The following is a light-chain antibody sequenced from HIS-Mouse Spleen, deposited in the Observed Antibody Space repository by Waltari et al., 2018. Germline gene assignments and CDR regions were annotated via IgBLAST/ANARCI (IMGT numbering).Light chain of an antibody. J-gene: IGLJ1*01. CDR1: RRYAGGYNL. Sequence: QSALTQPAPVSVSPGQSIPISRTGTRRYAGGYNLVPWYQQPQVKAPKLTIYDVSTRPSGVSNRFSGSKSGNTASLTISGLQAEDEADYYCSSYTSSSTLVFGTGTKVTVL. CDR2: DVS. CDR3: SSYTSSSTLV. V-gene: IGLV2-14*03.